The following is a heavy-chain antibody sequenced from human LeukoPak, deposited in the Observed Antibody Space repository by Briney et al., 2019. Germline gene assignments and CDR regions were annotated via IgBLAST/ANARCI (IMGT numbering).Heavy chain of an antibody. CDR2: IIPIFGTA. CDR3: ARAGFIAAVPALSGMDV. CDR1: GGTFSSYA. Sequence: GASVKASCKASGGTFSSYAISWVRQAPGQGLEWMGGIIPIFGTANYAQKFQGRVTITADESTSTAYMELSSLRSEDTAVYYCARAGFIAAVPALSGMDVWGQGTTVTVSS. J-gene: IGHJ6*02. V-gene: IGHV1-69*13. D-gene: IGHD6-13*01.